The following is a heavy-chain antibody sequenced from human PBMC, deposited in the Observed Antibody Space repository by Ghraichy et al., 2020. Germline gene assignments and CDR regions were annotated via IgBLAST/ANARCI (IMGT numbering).Heavy chain of an antibody. D-gene: IGHD2-2*01. CDR2: IYYSGST. V-gene: IGHV4-39*01. CDR1: GGSISSSSYY. CDR3: ARRGFSSRRAGDYWYFDL. J-gene: IGHJ2*01. Sequence: SETLSLTCTVSGGSISSSSYYWGWIRQPPGKGLEWIGSIYYSGSTYYNPSLKSRVTISVDTSKNQFSLKLSSVTAADTAVYYCARRGFSSRRAGDYWYFDLWGRGTLVTVSS.